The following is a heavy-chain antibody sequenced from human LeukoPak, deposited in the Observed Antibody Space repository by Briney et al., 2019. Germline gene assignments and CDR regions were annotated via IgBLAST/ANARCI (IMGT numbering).Heavy chain of an antibody. D-gene: IGHD3-9*01. CDR2: TYGGGSK. V-gene: IGHV3-53*01. CDR1: GFRITINY. J-gene: IGHJ4*02. Sequence: GGSLRLSCAASGFRITINYMTWVRQAPGKGLEWVSGTYGGGSKDYADSVKGRFTISRDKSKNTLYLQMNSLRAEDTAVYYCAKGGGHDILTGYYRYFDYWGQGTLVTVSS. CDR3: AKGGGHDILTGYYRYFDY.